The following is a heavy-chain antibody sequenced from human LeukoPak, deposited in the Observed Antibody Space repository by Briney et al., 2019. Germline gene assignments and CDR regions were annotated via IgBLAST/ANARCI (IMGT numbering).Heavy chain of an antibody. CDR3: AKISSGWYDYYYGMDV. V-gene: IGHV4-39*01. CDR2: IYYSGST. Sequence: SETLSLTCTVSGGSISSSSYYWGWIRQPPGKGLEWIRSIYYSGSTYYNPSLKSRVTISVDTSKNQFSLKLSSVTAADTAVYYCAKISSGWYDYYYGMDVWGQGTTVTVSS. J-gene: IGHJ6*02. CDR1: GGSISSSSYY. D-gene: IGHD6-19*01.